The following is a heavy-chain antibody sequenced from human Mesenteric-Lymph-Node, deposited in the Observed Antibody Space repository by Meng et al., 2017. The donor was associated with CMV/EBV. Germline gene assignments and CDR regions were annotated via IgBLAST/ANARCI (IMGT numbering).Heavy chain of an antibody. J-gene: IGHJ4*02. Sequence: GGSLRLSCAASGFTFSGYTMHWVRQAPGKGLEWVGVISYDGDNKFYADSVKGRFTISRDNSKNTLFLQMNSLRAEDTAVYYCAKYLKPYSSSWYYFDDWGQGTLVTVSS. CDR3: AKYLKPYSSSWYYFDD. V-gene: IGHV3-30-3*01. D-gene: IGHD6-13*01. CDR1: GFTFSGYT. CDR2: ISYDGDNK.